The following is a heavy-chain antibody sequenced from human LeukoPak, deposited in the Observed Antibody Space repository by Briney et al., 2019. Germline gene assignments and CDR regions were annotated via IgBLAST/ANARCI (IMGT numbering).Heavy chain of an antibody. Sequence: SETLSLTCAAYGGSFSGYYWSWIRQPPGKGLEWIGEINHSGSTNYNPSLKSRVTISVDTSKNQFSLKLSSVTAADTAVYYCARAGDYYGSGSYHWFDPWGQGTLVTVSS. CDR1: GGSFSGYY. V-gene: IGHV4-34*01. J-gene: IGHJ5*02. CDR3: ARAGDYYGSGSYHWFDP. D-gene: IGHD3-10*01. CDR2: INHSGST.